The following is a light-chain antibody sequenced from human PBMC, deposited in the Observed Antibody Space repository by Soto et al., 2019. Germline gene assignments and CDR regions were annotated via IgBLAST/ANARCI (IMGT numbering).Light chain of an antibody. J-gene: IGLJ1*01. CDR1: SSDVGGYNY. Sequence: QSVLTQPRSVSGSPGQSVTISCTGTSSDVGGYNYVSWYLQHPGKATKVMIYDVSKRPSGVPDRFSGSKSGNTASLTISGLQSEDEADYYCCSFAGSYIYVFGTGTKVTVL. CDR2: DVS. V-gene: IGLV2-11*01. CDR3: CSFAGSYIYV.